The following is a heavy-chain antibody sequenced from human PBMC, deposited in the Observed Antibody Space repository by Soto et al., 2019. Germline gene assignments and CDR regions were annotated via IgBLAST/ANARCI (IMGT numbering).Heavy chain of an antibody. D-gene: IGHD3-22*01. CDR1: GYTFTSTW. CDR3: ARDSRYYYDSSGYPPDY. J-gene: IGHJ4*02. V-gene: IGHV1-46*01. Sequence: ASVKVSCKASGYTFTSTWMHWVRQAPGQGLEWMGIINPYGGAATYAEKFQGRVTMTRDTSTATVYMELSSLRSEDTAVYYCARDSRYYYDSSGYPPDYWGQGTLVTVSS. CDR2: INPYGGAA.